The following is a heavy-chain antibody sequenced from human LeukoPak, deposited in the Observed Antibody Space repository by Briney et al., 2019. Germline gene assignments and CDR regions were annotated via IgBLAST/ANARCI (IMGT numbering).Heavy chain of an antibody. CDR3: ARHGLEGCTGGRCFQSFHYYGMDV. CDR1: GFIFSTYA. CDR2: ISGSGGST. D-gene: IGHD2-8*02. V-gene: IGHV3-23*01. J-gene: IGHJ6*02. Sequence: GGSLRLSCATSGFIFSTYALSWVRQAPGKGLEWASSISGSGGSTYHADSVKGRFTISRDSSKNTLYLQMSSLRAEDTAIYYCARHGLEGCTGGRCFQSFHYYGMDVWGQGTAVTVSS.